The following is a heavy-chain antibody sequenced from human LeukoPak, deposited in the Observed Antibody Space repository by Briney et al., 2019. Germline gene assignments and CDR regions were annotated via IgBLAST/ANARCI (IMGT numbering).Heavy chain of an antibody. CDR1: GFTFSNYA. D-gene: IGHD6-13*01. Sequence: PGGSLRLSCGASGFTFSNYAMSWVRQAPGKGLEWVSAISGSGGSTYYADSVKGRFTISRDNSKNTLYLQMNSLRAEDTAVYYCARAGIAAAVPYNWFDPWGQGTLVTVSS. CDR3: ARAGIAAAVPYNWFDP. J-gene: IGHJ5*02. V-gene: IGHV3-23*01. CDR2: ISGSGGST.